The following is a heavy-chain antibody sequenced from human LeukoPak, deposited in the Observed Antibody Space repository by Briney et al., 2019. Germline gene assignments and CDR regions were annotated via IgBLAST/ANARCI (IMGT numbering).Heavy chain of an antibody. D-gene: IGHD1-26*01. CDR1: GLTVSSNY. V-gene: IGHV3-53*01. Sequence: GGSLRLSCAASGLTVSSNYMSWVRQAPGKGLEWVSVIYSGGSTYYADSVKGRFTISRDNSKNTLYLQMNSLRAEDTAVYYCARDKVSGATHFDYWGQGTLVTVSS. CDR3: ARDKVSGATHFDY. J-gene: IGHJ4*02. CDR2: IYSGGST.